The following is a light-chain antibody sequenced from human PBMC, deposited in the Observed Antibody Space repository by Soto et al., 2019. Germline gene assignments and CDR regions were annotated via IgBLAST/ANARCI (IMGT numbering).Light chain of an antibody. CDR2: GAS. J-gene: IGKJ5*01. V-gene: IGKV3-15*01. CDR1: QSVRSN. Sequence: EIVMTQSPATLSVSPGERATLSCRASQSVRSNLAWYQQKPGQAPRLLIYGASTRATGIPARFSGSGSGTEFTLTISSLQSEDFATYYCQQHGQWPITFGQGTRLEIK. CDR3: QQHGQWPIT.